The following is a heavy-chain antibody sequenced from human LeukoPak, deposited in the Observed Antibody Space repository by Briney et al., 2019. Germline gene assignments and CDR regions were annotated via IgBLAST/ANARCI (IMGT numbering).Heavy chain of an antibody. Sequence: GASVKVSCKVSGYTRTELSMHWVRQAPGKGLEWMGGFDPEDGETIYAQKFQGRVTMTEDTSTDTAYMELSSLRSEDTAVYYCATLDRSGGDYFDYWGQGTLVTVSS. V-gene: IGHV1-24*01. CDR2: FDPEDGET. CDR1: GYTRTELS. J-gene: IGHJ4*02. CDR3: ATLDRSGGDYFDY. D-gene: IGHD3-10*01.